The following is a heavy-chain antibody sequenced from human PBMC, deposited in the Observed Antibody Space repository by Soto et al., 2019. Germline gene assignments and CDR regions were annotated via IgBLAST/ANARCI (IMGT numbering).Heavy chain of an antibody. CDR2: ISAYNGNT. CDR1: GYTFTSYG. CDR3: AREGFWSGYSPYYYYGMDV. Sequence: ASVKVSCKASGYTFTSYGISWVRRAPGQGLEWMGWISAYNGNTNYAQKLQGRVTMTTDTSTSTAYMELRSLRSDDTAVYYCAREGFWSGYSPYYYYGMDVWGQGTTVTVSS. V-gene: IGHV1-18*01. D-gene: IGHD3-3*01. J-gene: IGHJ6*02.